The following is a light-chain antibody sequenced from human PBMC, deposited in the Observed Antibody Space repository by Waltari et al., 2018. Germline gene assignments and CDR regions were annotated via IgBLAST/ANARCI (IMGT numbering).Light chain of an antibody. Sequence: QTVVTQEPSISVSPGGTVTLTCGLSSGSVSTTNYASWYQRTPGQAPRTLIYTTNTRSSGVPDRFSGSLLGNKAALIITGAQADDESDYYCVLYLGGGISMFGGGTKLTVL. V-gene: IGLV8-61*01. CDR3: VLYLGGGISM. CDR2: TTN. CDR1: SGSVSTTNY. J-gene: IGLJ3*02.